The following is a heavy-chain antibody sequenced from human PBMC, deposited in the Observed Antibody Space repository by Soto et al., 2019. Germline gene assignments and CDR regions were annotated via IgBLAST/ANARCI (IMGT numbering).Heavy chain of an antibody. CDR1: GGTFSSYT. D-gene: IGHD6-6*01. Sequence: ASVKVSCKASGGTFSSYTISWVRQAPGQGLEWMGRIIPILGIANYAQKFQGRVTITADKSTRTAYMELSSLRSEDTAVYYCARDLYSSSSDYFDYWGQGTLVTVSS. J-gene: IGHJ4*02. V-gene: IGHV1-69*04. CDR2: IIPILGIA. CDR3: ARDLYSSSSDYFDY.